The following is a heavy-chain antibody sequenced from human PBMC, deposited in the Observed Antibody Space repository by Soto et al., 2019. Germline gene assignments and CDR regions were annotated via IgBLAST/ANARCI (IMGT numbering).Heavy chain of an antibody. V-gene: IGHV4-30-2*01. CDR3: ARGNLDYGGFDY. J-gene: IGHJ4*02. D-gene: IGHD4-17*01. Sequence: SETLSLTCAVSGGSISSGGYSWSWIRQPPGKGLEWIGYIYHSGSTYYNPSLKSRVTISVDRSKNQFSLKLSSVSAADTAVYYCARGNLDYGGFDYWGQGTLGTVSS. CDR1: GGSISSGGYS. CDR2: IYHSGST.